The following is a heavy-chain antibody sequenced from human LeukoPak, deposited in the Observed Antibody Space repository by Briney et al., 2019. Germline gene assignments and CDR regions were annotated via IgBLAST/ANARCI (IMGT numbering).Heavy chain of an antibody. CDR1: GASISSSHYY. CDR3: ASPLGGTDESHFHH. V-gene: IGHV4-39*01. CDR2: VYFSGTT. J-gene: IGHJ1*01. D-gene: IGHD1-26*01. Sequence: EILSLTCAISGASISSSHYYWGWIRQPPGKGLEWIGTVYFSGTTYYNPSLESRVTMSIDTSKNQLSLKMISVTAADTAVYYCASPLGGTDESHFHHWGQGTLVALSS.